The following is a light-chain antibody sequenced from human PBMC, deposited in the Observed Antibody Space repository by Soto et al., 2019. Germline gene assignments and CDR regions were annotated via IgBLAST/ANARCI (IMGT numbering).Light chain of an antibody. CDR1: ESVSTSY. CDR3: QHYGTSAL. V-gene: IGKV3-20*01. Sequence: EIVLTQSPGTLSLSPGERATLSCRASESVSTSYLAWYQQKPGQAPRLLIYGASGRATGIPDRFSVSASGTFFTLTISSLEPEDFAWYYCQHYGTSALFGPGTKVDIK. J-gene: IGKJ3*01. CDR2: GAS.